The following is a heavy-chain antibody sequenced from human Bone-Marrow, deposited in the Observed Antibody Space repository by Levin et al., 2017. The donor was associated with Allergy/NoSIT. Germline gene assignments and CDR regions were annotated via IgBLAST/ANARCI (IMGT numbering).Heavy chain of an antibody. CDR1: GFTFSSYW. D-gene: IGHD3-22*01. CDR2: INSDGSST. J-gene: IGHJ4*02. Sequence: PGGSLRLSCAASGFTFSSYWMHWVRQAPGKGLVWVSRINSDGSSTSYADSVKGRFTISRDNAKNTLYLQMNSLRAEDTAVYYCARYTYYYDSSGYYYVGIDYWGQGTLVTVSS. CDR3: ARYTYYYDSSGYYYVGIDY. V-gene: IGHV3-74*01.